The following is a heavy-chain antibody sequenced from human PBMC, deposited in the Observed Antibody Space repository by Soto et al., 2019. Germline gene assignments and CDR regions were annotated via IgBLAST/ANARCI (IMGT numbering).Heavy chain of an antibody. CDR2: IFPLLAMV. Sequence: QVHLVQSGAEMKKPGSSVTVSCKVSGGDLRNSGLSWVRQAPGQGLEWMGGIFPLLAMVDYSQKFQGRITISADESTSTAYMDLGSLRSEDTAVYYGAKQDAAGFKSWGQGTLVIVSS. CDR1: GGDLRNSG. CDR3: AKQDAAGFKS. J-gene: IGHJ4*02. V-gene: IGHV1-69*04. D-gene: IGHD6-13*01.